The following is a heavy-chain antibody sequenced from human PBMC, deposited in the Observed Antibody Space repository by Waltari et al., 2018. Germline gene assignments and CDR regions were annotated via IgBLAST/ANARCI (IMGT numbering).Heavy chain of an antibody. D-gene: IGHD3-16*02. CDR3: ARTMITFGGVIALDAFDI. CDR1: GGSISSGDYY. V-gene: IGHV4-30-4*01. Sequence: QVQLQESGPGLVKPSQTLSLTCTVSGGSISSGDYYWSLIRQPPGQGLEWIGYIYYSGSTYYNPSLKSRVTISVDTSKNQFSLKLSSVTAADTAVYYCARTMITFGGVIALDAFDIWGQGTMVTVSS. CDR2: IYYSGST. J-gene: IGHJ3*02.